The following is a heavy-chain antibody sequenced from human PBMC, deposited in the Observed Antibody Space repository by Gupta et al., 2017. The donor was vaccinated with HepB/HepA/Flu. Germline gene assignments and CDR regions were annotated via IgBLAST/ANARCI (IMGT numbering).Heavy chain of an antibody. CDR2: INGDGGRT. D-gene: IGHD3-9*01. CDR3: AKDILSYYDILTGYYFRNYYHAMDV. CDR1: GFTFDDYA. J-gene: IGHJ6*02. Sequence: EVQLVESGGGVVQPGGSLRLSCAASGFTFDDYAMHWVRQIPGKGLEWVSLINGDGGRTNYADSVKGRFTISRDNSKNSLYLQMNSLKTEDTAFYYCAKDILSYYDILTGYYFRNYYHAMDVWGQGTTVTVSS. V-gene: IGHV3-43*02.